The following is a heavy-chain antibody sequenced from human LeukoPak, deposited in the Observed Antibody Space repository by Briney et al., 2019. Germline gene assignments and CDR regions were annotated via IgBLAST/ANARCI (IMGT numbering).Heavy chain of an antibody. CDR1: GFTFSGSG. CDR3: SSRSYCSNNGCPLKGLDV. D-gene: IGHD2-2*01. J-gene: IGHJ6*02. Sequence: GGSLRLSCVASGFTFSGSGIHWVRQASGKGLEWVGRIRSKATDYATTYAASVKGRFTISRDDSKNTAFLQMNSLTSEDTAVYFCSSRSYCSNNGCPLKGLDVWGRGTTVTVSS. V-gene: IGHV3-73*01. CDR2: IRSKATDYAT.